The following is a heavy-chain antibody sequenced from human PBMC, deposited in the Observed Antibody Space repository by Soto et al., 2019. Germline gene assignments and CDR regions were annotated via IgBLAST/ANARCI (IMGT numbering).Heavy chain of an antibody. CDR2: IYYSGST. J-gene: IGHJ4*02. D-gene: IGHD1-7*01. Sequence: QVQLQESGPGLVKPSQTLSLTCTVSGGSISSGGYYWSWIRQHPGKGLEWIGYIYYSGSTYYNPSLKRRVTIPVDTSKNQFSLKLSSVTAADTAVYYCARSEVTGTTPAGAYYFDYWGQGTLVTVSS. CDR1: GGSISSGGYY. CDR3: ARSEVTGTTPAGAYYFDY. V-gene: IGHV4-31*03.